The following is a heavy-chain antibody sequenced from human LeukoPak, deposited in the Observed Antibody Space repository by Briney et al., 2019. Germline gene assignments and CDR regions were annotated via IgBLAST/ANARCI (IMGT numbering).Heavy chain of an antibody. Sequence: ASVKVSCKASGYTFTGYYMHWVRQAPGQGLEWMGWINPNSGGTNYAQKFQGRVTMTRDTSISTAYMELSRLRSDDTAVYYCARGGRVGATFAYAFDIWGQGTMVTVSS. CDR3: ARGGRVGATFAYAFDI. V-gene: IGHV1-2*02. J-gene: IGHJ3*02. CDR1: GYTFTGYY. D-gene: IGHD1-26*01. CDR2: INPNSGGT.